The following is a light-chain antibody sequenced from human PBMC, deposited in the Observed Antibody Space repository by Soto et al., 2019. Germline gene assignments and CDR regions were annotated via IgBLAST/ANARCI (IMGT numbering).Light chain of an antibody. CDR3: QHYGGMWT. V-gene: IGKV1-5*01. J-gene: IGKJ1*01. CDR2: DAS. CDR1: QSITNR. Sequence: DIQMTQSPSTLSASVGDRVTITCRASQSITNRLAWYQQKPGKAPKVLIYDASSLESGVPSRFGGSGSGTEFALTISSLQPDDFAAYWCQHYGGMWTFGQGTKVEF.